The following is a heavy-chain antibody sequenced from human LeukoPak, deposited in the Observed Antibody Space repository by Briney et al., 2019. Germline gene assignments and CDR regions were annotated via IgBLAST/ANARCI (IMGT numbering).Heavy chain of an antibody. D-gene: IGHD6-19*01. CDR1: GFTVSSNY. CDR3: AKGYHPVGLVPPFDY. V-gene: IGHV3-9*01. Sequence: PGGSLRLSCAASGFTVSSNYMSWVRQAPGKGLEWVSGISWNSGSIGYADSVKGRFTISRDNAKNSLYLQMNSLRAEDTALYYCAKGYHPVGLVPPFDYWGQGTLVTVSS. J-gene: IGHJ4*02. CDR2: ISWNSGSI.